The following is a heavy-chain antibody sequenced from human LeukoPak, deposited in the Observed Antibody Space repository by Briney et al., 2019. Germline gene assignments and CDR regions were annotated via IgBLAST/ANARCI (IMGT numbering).Heavy chain of an antibody. CDR2: IKQDGSRQ. CDR1: GFTFRNYW. D-gene: IGHD6-19*01. V-gene: IGHV3-7*01. Sequence: GGSLRLSCEASGFTFRNYWMSWVRQTPGAGLEWVANIKQDGSRQYYVDSVKGRFAISRDNAKNLLFLEMNSLRAEDTAVYYCARDRASSGWYRNWFDPWGQGTLVTVSS. CDR3: ARDRASSGWYRNWFDP. J-gene: IGHJ5*02.